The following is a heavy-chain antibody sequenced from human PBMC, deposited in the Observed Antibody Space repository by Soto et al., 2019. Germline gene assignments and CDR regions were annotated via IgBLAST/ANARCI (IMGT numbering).Heavy chain of an antibody. V-gene: IGHV4-39*01. CDR3: ARRQSSPWFDP. J-gene: IGHJ5*02. CDR2: IYYSGST. CDR1: GGSISSSSYY. Sequence: QLQLQELGPGLVKPSETLSLTCTVSGGSISSSSYYWGWIRQPPGKGLEWIGNIYYSGSTYYNPSLKSRVTISVDTSKNQFSLKVNSVTAADTAVYYCARRQSSPWFDPWGQGTLVTVSS. D-gene: IGHD2-15*01.